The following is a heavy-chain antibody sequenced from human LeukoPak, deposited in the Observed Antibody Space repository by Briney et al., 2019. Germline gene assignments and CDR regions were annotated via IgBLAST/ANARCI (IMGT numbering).Heavy chain of an antibody. CDR1: GGSISSGDYY. V-gene: IGHV4-30-4*01. D-gene: IGHD4-17*01. CDR2: IYYSGST. CDR3: ARAPYYGGNVAPADAFDI. Sequence: SQTLSLTCTVSGGSISSGDYYWSWIRQPPGKGLEWIGYIYYSGSTYYNPSLKSRVTISVDTSKNQFSLKLSSVTAADTAVYYCARAPYYGGNVAPADAFDIWGQGTMVTVSS. J-gene: IGHJ3*02.